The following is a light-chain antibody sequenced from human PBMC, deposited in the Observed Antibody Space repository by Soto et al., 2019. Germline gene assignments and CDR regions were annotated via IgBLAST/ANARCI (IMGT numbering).Light chain of an antibody. V-gene: IGKV3-20*01. Sequence: ERVLQQSPGSLSLSPGARATLSCRASQSVNSRLAWYQQKPGQAPRLLISGASSRATGIPDRFSGSGSATDFTLTISRLETEDFALYYCQQYSSSTITFGQGTRLEIK. CDR3: QQYSSSTIT. CDR2: GAS. CDR1: QSVNSR. J-gene: IGKJ5*01.